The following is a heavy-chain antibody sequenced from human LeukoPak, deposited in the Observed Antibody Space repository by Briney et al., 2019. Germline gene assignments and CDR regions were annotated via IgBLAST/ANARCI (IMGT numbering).Heavy chain of an antibody. CDR1: GGSISSYY. V-gene: IGHV4-59*01. D-gene: IGHD6-13*01. J-gene: IGHJ4*02. CDR3: ARGWAAAGTGYFDY. CDR2: IYYSGST. Sequence: SETLCLTCTVSGGSISSYYWSWIRQPPGKGLEWIGYIYYSGSTNYNPSLKSRVTISVDTSKNQFSLKLSSVTAADTAVYYCARGWAAAGTGYFDYWGQGTLVTVSS.